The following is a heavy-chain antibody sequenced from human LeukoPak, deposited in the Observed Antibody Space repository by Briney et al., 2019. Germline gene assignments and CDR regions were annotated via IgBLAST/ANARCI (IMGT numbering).Heavy chain of an antibody. V-gene: IGHV4-39*07. CDR2: IYYSGST. J-gene: IGHJ3*02. CDR3: ARGVWFGSAFDI. Sequence: PSETLSLTCTVSGGSISSSIYYWGWIRQPPGKGLEWIGSIYYSGSTYYNPSLKSRGTISVDTSKNQFSLKLSSVTAADTAVYYCARGVWFGSAFDIWGQGTMVTVSS. D-gene: IGHD3-10*01. CDR1: GGSISSSIYY.